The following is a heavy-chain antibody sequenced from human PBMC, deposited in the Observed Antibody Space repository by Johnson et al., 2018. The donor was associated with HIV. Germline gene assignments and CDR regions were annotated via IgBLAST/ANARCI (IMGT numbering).Heavy chain of an antibody. CDR2: ISSSGSTI. D-gene: IGHD3-22*01. J-gene: IGHJ3*02. CDR3: ARLGIVVVTPLDAFDI. Sequence: QVQLVESGGGVVHPGGSLRLSCEASGFTFSDYYMSWIRQAPGKGLEWVSYISSSGSTIYYADSVKGRFTISRDNAKNSLYLQMNSLRAEDTAVYYCARLGIVVVTPLDAFDIWGQGTMVTVSS. V-gene: IGHV3-11*04. CDR1: GFTFSDYY.